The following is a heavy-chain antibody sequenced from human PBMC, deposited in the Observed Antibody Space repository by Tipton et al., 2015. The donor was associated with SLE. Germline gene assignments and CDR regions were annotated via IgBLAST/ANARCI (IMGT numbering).Heavy chain of an antibody. V-gene: IGHV4-38-2*01. D-gene: IGHD3-16*01. CDR2: IYHSGST. CDR1: GYSISSGYY. Sequence: LRLSCAVSGYSISSGYYWGWILQPPGKGLEWIGSIYHSGSTYYNPSLKSRVTISVDTSKNQFSLKLSSVTAADTAVYYCARAFFGGVPRAFDIWGQGTMVTVSS. J-gene: IGHJ3*02. CDR3: ARAFFGGVPRAFDI.